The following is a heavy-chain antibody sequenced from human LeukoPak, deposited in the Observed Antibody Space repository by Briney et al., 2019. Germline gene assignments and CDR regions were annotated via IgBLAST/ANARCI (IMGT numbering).Heavy chain of an antibody. D-gene: IGHD3-9*01. CDR3: ARDPREDYDILTGFNTL. J-gene: IGHJ4*02. CDR2: IWYDGSNK. V-gene: IGHV3-33*01. CDR1: GFTFRNYG. Sequence: PGGSLRLSCTASGFTFRNYGMNWVRQAPGKGLEWVAVIWYDGSNKYYADSVKGRFTISRDNSKNTLYLQMNSLRAEDTAVYYCARDPREDYDILTGFNTLWGQGTLVTVSS.